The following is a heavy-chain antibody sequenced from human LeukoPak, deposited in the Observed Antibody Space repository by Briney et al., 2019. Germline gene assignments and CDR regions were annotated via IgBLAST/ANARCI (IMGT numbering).Heavy chain of an antibody. CDR1: GFTFGNHY. D-gene: IGHD4-11*01. J-gene: IGHJ4*02. CDR3: AKRDSNYAGDYFDY. CDR2: IHSGGST. Sequence: GGSLRLSCEGSGFTFGNHYMSWIRQASGNGLEWVSYIHSGGSTYYADSVKGRFTISRDNFKNTLYLQMSSLRAEDTAIYYCAKRDSNYAGDYFDYWGQGTLVTVSS. V-gene: IGHV3-53*01.